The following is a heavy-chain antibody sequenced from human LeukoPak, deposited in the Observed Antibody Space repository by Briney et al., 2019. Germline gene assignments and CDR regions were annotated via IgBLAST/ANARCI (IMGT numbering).Heavy chain of an antibody. V-gene: IGHV3-7*01. D-gene: IGHD5-24*01. Sequence: PGGSLRLSCAASGFSFSTHWMSWFRQAPGKGLEWVALIKQDGSVIHYVDSGKGRFTISRDNAKNSLSLQMNSLRAEDTAVYYCAGDEGWTFDIWGQGTKVTVSS. CDR1: GFSFSTHW. J-gene: IGHJ3*02. CDR2: IKQDGSVI. CDR3: AGDEGWTFDI.